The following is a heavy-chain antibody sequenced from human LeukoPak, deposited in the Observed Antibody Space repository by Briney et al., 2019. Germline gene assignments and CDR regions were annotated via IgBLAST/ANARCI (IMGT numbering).Heavy chain of an antibody. CDR1: GFTLSSYS. CDR2: ISSSSSYI. D-gene: IGHD3-22*01. Sequence: GGSLRLSCAASGFTLSSYSMNWVRQAPGKGLEWVSSISSSSSYIYYADSVKGRITISRDNAKNSLYLQMNSLRAEDTAVYYCAREVQDYYDSSDIDYWGQGTLVTVSS. V-gene: IGHV3-21*01. CDR3: AREVQDYYDSSDIDY. J-gene: IGHJ4*02.